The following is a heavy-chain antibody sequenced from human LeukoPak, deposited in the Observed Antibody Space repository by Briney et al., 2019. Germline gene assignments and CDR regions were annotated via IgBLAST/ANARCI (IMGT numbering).Heavy chain of an antibody. V-gene: IGHV4-34*01. CDR1: GGSFSGYY. Sequence: SETLSLTCAVYGGSFSGYYWSWIRQPPGKGLEWIGEINHSGSTNYNPSLKSRVTISVDTSKNQFSLKLSSVTAADTAVYYCAAQNYDFWSGYYRWFDPWGQGTLVTVSS. J-gene: IGHJ5*02. CDR2: INHSGST. D-gene: IGHD3-3*01. CDR3: AAQNYDFWSGYYRWFDP.